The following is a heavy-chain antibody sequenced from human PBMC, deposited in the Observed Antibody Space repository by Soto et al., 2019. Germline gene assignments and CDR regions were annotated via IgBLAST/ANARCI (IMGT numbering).Heavy chain of an antibody. J-gene: IGHJ6*02. CDR2: IDPSDSYT. CDR1: GYSFTSYW. V-gene: IGHV5-10-1*01. D-gene: IGHD6-19*01. CDR3: ARHRRIAVAGYADSYGMDV. Sequence: EVQLVQSGAEVKKPGESLRISCKGSGYSFTSYWISWVRQMPGKGLEWMGRIDPSDSYTNYSPSFQGHVTISAEKSISTAYLQWSSLKASDTAMYYGARHRRIAVAGYADSYGMDVWGQGTTVTVSS.